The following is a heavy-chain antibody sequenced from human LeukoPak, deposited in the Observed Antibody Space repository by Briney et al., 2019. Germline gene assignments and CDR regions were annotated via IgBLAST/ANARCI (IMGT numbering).Heavy chain of an antibody. CDR2: IYYSGST. V-gene: IGHV4-30-4*08. J-gene: IGHJ4*02. D-gene: IGHD2-21*02. CDR3: ARDRVVTTNYFDY. CDR1: GGSISSGDYY. Sequence: SQTLSLTCTVSGGSISSGDYYWSWLRQPPGKGLEWIGYIYYSGSTYYNPSLKSRVTISVDTSKNQFSLKLSSVTAADMAVYYCARDRVVTTNYFDYWGQGTLVTVSS.